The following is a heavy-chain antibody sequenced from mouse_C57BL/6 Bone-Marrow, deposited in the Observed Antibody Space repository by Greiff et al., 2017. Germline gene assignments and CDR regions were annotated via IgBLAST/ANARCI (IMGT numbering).Heavy chain of an antibody. D-gene: IGHD1-1*01. CDR1: GYSITSGYD. CDR2: ISYSGST. V-gene: IGHV3-1*01. CDR3: ARGDYYGSPFAY. J-gene: IGHJ3*01. Sequence: DVKLVESGPGMVKPSQSLSLTCTVTGYSITSGYDWHWIRHFPGNKLEWMGYISYSGSTNYNPSLNSRISITHDTSKNHFFLKLNSVTTEDTATYYCARGDYYGSPFAYWGQGTLVTVSA.